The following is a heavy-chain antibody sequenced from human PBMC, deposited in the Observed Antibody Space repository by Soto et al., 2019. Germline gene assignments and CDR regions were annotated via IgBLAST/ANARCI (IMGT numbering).Heavy chain of an antibody. CDR3: ARYNIRLWARRNGFDP. Sequence: SVKVSCKASGGTFCRYAICWVRQSSGQGLERMGGIIPIFGTANYAHKIQGRVTITAEESTSTAYMELSSPRSEDTTVYYCARYNIRLWARRNGFDPWGQGTLVTVSS. J-gene: IGHJ5*02. V-gene: IGHV1-69*13. CDR2: IIPIFGTA. D-gene: IGHD5-18*01. CDR1: GGTFCRYA.